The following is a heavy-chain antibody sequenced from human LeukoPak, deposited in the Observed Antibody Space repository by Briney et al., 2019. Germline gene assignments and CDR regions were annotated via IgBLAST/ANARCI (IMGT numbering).Heavy chain of an antibody. CDR3: ARAAGVPAAISSDY. J-gene: IGHJ4*02. CDR2: ISAYNGNT. D-gene: IGHD2-2*01. CDR1: GYTFTSYG. Sequence: ASVKVPCKASGYTFTSYGISWVRQAPGQGLEWMGWISAYNGNTNYAQKLRGRVTMTTDTSTSTAYMELRSLRSDDTAVYYCARAAGVPAAISSDYWGQGTLVTVSS. V-gene: IGHV1-18*04.